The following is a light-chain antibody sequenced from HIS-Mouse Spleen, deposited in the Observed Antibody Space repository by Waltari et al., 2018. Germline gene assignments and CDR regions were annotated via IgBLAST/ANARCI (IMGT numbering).Light chain of an antibody. CDR1: ALPKKY. CDR2: EDS. CDR3: YSTDSSGNHRV. J-gene: IGLJ2*01. Sequence: SYELTHPPSVSVSPGQTARITCPGDALPKKYAYWYQPKSGQAPLLVIYEDSKRPSGIPERFSGSSSGTMATLTISGAQVEDEADYYCYSTDSSGNHRVFGGGTKLTVL. V-gene: IGLV3-10*01.